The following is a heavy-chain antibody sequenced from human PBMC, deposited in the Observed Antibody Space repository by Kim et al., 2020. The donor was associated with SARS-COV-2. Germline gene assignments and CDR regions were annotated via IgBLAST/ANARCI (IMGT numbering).Heavy chain of an antibody. V-gene: IGHV3-30*02. J-gene: IGHJ6*02. D-gene: IGHD1-7*01. Sequence: GRFTSSRDNSKNTLYLQMNSRRAEDTAVYYCAKDRQLHTLIYYYYYGMDVWGQGTTVTVSS. CDR3: AKDRQLHTLIYYYYYGMDV.